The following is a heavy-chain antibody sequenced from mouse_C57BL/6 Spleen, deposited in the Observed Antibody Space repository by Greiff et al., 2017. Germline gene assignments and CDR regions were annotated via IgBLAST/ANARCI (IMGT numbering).Heavy chain of an antibody. Sequence: VQLAQSGAELVKPGASVKLSCKASGYPFPEYTIHWVKQRSGPGLGWIGGFYPGSGSIKYNEKFKDKATLTADKSSSTVYMELSRLTSEDSAVYYCARHGLIYYDFPFDYWGQGTTLTVSS. D-gene: IGHD2-4*01. CDR1: GYPFPEYT. CDR2: FYPGSGSI. CDR3: ARHGLIYYDFPFDY. V-gene: IGHV1-62-2*01. J-gene: IGHJ2*01.